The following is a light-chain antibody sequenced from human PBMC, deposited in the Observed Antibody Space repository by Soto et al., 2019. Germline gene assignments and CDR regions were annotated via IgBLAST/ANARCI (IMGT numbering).Light chain of an antibody. CDR2: GAS. J-gene: IGKJ2*03. V-gene: IGKV3-20*01. CDR1: QSVRSTY. CDR3: QQYGTSPGS. Sequence: EIVLTQSPGTLSLSPGERATLSCRASQSVRSTYLAWYQQKPGQAPRLLIYGASSRATGIPDRFSGSGSGTDFTLTITRLEPEDLAVFYCQQYGTSPGSFGQGTKLEIK.